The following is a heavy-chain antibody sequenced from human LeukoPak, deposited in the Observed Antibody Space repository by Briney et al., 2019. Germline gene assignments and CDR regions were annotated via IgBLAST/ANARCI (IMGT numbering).Heavy chain of an antibody. CDR2: IYNGVNT. D-gene: IGHD1-26*01. CDR1: GASVSSASY. Sequence: SETLSLTYTVSGASVSSASYWTWIRQPPGKGVEWIAHIYNGVNTNYNPSLKSRVTISVDTSKNQFSLRLNSVTAADTAVYYCARSRAFNSGAFDPWGQGSLVTVSS. V-gene: IGHV4-61*01. CDR3: ARSRAFNSGAFDP. J-gene: IGHJ5*02.